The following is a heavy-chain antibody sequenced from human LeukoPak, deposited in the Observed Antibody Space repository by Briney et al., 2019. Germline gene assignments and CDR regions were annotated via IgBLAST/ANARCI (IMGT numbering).Heavy chain of an antibody. V-gene: IGHV1-2*02. CDR2: INPNSGGT. Sequence: ASVKVSCKASGYTFTGYYMHWVRQAPGQGLEWMGWINPNSGGTNYAQKFQGRVTMTRDTSISTAYMELSRLRSDDTAVYYCAREGLLWFGDLGNWFDPWGQGTLVTVSS. D-gene: IGHD3-10*01. CDR3: AREGLLWFGDLGNWFDP. J-gene: IGHJ5*02. CDR1: GYTFTGYY.